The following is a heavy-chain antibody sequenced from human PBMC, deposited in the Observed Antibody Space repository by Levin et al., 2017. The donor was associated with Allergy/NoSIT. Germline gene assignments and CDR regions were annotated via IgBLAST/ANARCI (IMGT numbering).Heavy chain of an antibody. Sequence: RTGGSLRLSCAASGFTFSSYAMHWVRQAPGKGLEWVAVISYDGSKKYYADSVKGRFTISRDNSKNTLYFQMKSLRTEDTAVYYCARDGLLLWFGEFSWFDPWGQGTLVTVSS. CDR3: ARDGLLLWFGEFSWFDP. CDR1: GFTFSSYA. J-gene: IGHJ5*02. V-gene: IGHV3-30*04. CDR2: ISYDGSKK. D-gene: IGHD3-10*01.